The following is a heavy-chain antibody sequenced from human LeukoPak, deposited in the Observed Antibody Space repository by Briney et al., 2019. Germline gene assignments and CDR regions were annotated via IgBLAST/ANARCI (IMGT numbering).Heavy chain of an antibody. CDR2: IKSKTDGGTT. J-gene: IGHJ4*02. CDR1: GFTFSNAW. V-gene: IGHV3-15*01. D-gene: IGHD7-27*01. Sequence: GGSLRLSCAASGFTFSNAWMSWIRQAPGKGLEWVGRIKSKTDGGTTDYAAPVKGRFTISRDDSKNTLYLQMNRLKTEDTAVYYCTTAPQNWENPPYFDYWGQGTLVTVSS. CDR3: TTAPQNWENPPYFDY.